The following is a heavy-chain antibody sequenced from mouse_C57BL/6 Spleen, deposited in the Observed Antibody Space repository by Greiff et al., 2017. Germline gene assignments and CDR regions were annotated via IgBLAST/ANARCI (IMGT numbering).Heavy chain of an antibody. D-gene: IGHD2-2*01. CDR3: ARGGYGYDGAWFAY. J-gene: IGHJ3*01. CDR2: ISYDGSN. V-gene: IGHV3-6*01. Sequence: EVQLQESGPGLVKPSQSLSLTCSVTGYSITSGYYWNWIRQFPGNKLEWMGYISYDGSNNYNPSLKNRISITRDTSKNQFFLKLTSVTTEDTATYYCARGGYGYDGAWFAYWGQGTLVTVSA. CDR1: GYSITSGYY.